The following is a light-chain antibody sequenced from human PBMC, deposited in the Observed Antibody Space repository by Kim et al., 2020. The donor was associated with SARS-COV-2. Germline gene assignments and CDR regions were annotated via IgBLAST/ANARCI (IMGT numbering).Light chain of an antibody. Sequence: ASVGDRVTITCRASQSISSYLNWYQQKPGKAPKLLIYAASSLKSGVPSRFSGSGSGTDFTLTISSLQPEDFATYYCQQSYSTPITFGQGTRLEIK. J-gene: IGKJ5*01. CDR1: QSISSY. V-gene: IGKV1-39*01. CDR2: AAS. CDR3: QQSYSTPIT.